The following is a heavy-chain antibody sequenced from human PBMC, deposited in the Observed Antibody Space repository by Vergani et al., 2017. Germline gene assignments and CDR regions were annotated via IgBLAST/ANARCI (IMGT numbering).Heavy chain of an antibody. J-gene: IGHJ5*02. CDR1: GGSMSGYY. D-gene: IGHD3-10*01. V-gene: IGHV4-59*01. Sequence: QVRLQESGPGLVKPSETLSLTCSVPGGSMSGYYWSWIRQPARKELEWIGYMYHSGSTNYNPSLETRVTISGDTSKNQFSLKLNSVTAAETAVYYCGRVGDFYGLRSRLLDLGGQGILVTVSS. CDR2: MYHSGST. CDR3: GRVGDFYGLRSRLLDL.